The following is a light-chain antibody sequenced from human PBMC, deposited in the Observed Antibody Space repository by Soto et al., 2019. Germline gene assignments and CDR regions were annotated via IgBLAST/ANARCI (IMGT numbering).Light chain of an antibody. CDR1: QSVSSSY. V-gene: IGKV3-15*01. CDR3: QQYNNWPPPVT. Sequence: EIVLTQSPGTLSLSPGERATLSCRASQSVSSSYLAWYQQKPGQAPRLLIYGASTRATGIPARFSGSGSGTEFSLTISSLQSEDFAVYYCQQYNNWPPPVTFGQGTKVDIK. J-gene: IGKJ1*01. CDR2: GAS.